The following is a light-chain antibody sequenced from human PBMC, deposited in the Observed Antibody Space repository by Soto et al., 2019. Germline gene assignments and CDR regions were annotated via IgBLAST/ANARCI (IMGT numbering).Light chain of an antibody. CDR2: DVS. CDR1: SSDVGAYNY. J-gene: IGLJ1*01. Sequence: QSVLTQPASVPGSPGQSITISCSGTSSDVGAYNYVSWYQQHPAKAPKLMIYDVSNRPSGVSDRFSGSKSGNTASPTISGLQAEDEADYYCYSYTSSSTYVFGSGTKVTV. CDR3: YSYTSSSTYV. V-gene: IGLV2-14*01.